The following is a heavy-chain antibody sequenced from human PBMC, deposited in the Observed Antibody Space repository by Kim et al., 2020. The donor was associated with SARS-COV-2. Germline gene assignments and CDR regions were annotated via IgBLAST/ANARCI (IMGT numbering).Heavy chain of an antibody. D-gene: IGHD3-22*01. CDR1: GYTFTSYY. J-gene: IGHJ3*02. V-gene: IGHV1-46*01. Sequence: ASVKVSCKASGYTFTSYYMHWVRQAPGQGLEWMGIINPSGGSTSYAQKFQGRVTMTRDTSTSTVYMELSSLRSEDTAVYYCARDRATYYYDSSGGGAFDIWGQGTMVTVSS. CDR3: ARDRATYYYDSSGGGAFDI. CDR2: INPSGGST.